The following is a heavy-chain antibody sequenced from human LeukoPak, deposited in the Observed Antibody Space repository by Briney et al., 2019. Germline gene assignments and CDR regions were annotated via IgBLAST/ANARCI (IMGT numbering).Heavy chain of an antibody. J-gene: IGHJ6*02. CDR2: IGKGGDT. CDR1: GLTFSTYD. Sequence: GGSLRLSCAASGLTFSTYDMHWVRQATGEGLEWGSGIGKGGDTYYVGSVKGRFTISRENAKNTAHVQMNSLRAEDTAVYYCAEKGESLDYYYMDVWGQGTTVTVSS. D-gene: IGHD3-10*01. V-gene: IGHV3-13*04. CDR3: AEKGESLDYYYMDV.